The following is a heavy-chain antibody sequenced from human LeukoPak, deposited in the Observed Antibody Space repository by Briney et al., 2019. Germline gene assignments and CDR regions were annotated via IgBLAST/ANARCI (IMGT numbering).Heavy chain of an antibody. CDR1: GGSISSYY. CDR2: IYYSGST. V-gene: IGHV4-59*01. CDR3: ARWESLRGSRIFDI. D-gene: IGHD4-23*01. Sequence: SETLSLTCTVSGGSISSYYWSWIRQPPGKGLEWIGYIYYSGSTNYNPSLKSRVTISLDTSKNQFSLKLSSVTAADTAVYYCARWESLRGSRIFDIWGQGTMATVSS. J-gene: IGHJ3*02.